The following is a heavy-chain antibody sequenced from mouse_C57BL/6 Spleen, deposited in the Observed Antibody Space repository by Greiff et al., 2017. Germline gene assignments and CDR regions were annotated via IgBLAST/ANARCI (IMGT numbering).Heavy chain of an antibody. V-gene: IGHV14-4*01. D-gene: IGHD1-1*01. CDR3: TTYDGSSKDFDY. CDR1: GFNIKDDY. CDR2: IDPENGDT. J-gene: IGHJ2*01. Sequence: VQLQQSGAELVRPGASVKLSCTASGFNIKDDYMHWVKQRPEQGLEWIGWIDPENGDTEYASKFQGKATITADPSSNTAYLQLSSLTSEDTAVYYCTTYDGSSKDFDYWGQGTTLTVSS.